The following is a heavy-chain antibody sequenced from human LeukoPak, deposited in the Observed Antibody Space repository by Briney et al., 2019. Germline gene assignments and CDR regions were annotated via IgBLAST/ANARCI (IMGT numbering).Heavy chain of an antibody. Sequence: ASVKVSCKVSGYTLTELSMHWVRQAPGKGLEWMGGFDPEDGETIYAQKFQGRVTMTRNTSISTAYMELSSLRSEDTAVYYCARGDGSGWYEGEWYFDYWGQGTLVTVSS. V-gene: IGHV1-24*01. D-gene: IGHD6-19*01. CDR3: ARGDGSGWYEGEWYFDY. CDR1: GYTLTELS. CDR2: FDPEDGET. J-gene: IGHJ4*02.